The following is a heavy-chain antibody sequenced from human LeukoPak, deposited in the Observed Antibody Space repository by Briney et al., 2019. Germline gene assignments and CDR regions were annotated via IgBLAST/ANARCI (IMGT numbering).Heavy chain of an antibody. CDR1: GFTVSSSS. D-gene: IGHD1-26*01. V-gene: IGHV3-66*01. Sequence: GGSLRLSCAASGFTVSSSSMNWVRLGPGKGLEWVSVISSDGNTYYADSVKGRFTISRDNSRNTLSLQMNSLRAEDTAVYDCARVGSGSYFDYWGQGTLVTVSS. CDR2: ISSDGNT. J-gene: IGHJ4*02. CDR3: ARVGSGSYFDY.